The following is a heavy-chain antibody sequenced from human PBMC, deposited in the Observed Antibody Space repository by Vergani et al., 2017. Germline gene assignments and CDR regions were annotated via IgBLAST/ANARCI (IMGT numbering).Heavy chain of an antibody. Sequence: VQLVESGGGLVQPGGSLRLSCAASGFTFSSYEMNWVRQAPGKGLEWIGEIYHSGSTNYNPSLKSRVTISVDKSKNQFSLKLSSVTAADTAVYYCASRSVSSGLPNTNWFDPWGQGTLVTVSS. CDR2: IYHSGST. CDR3: ASRSVSSGLPNTNWFDP. J-gene: IGHJ5*02. CDR1: GFTFSSYEM. D-gene: IGHD3-22*01. V-gene: IGHV4-4*02.